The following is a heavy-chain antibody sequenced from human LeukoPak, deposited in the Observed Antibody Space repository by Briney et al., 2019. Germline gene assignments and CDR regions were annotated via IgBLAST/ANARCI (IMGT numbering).Heavy chain of an antibody. V-gene: IGHV4-4*07. Sequence: SETLSLTCTVSGGSISDYYWTWIRQPAGKGLEWIARIYTDGSTDYNPSLKSRVTMSIDTSKNQFSLKLSSVTAADTAVYYCAKVYSWNNVFDPWGQGTLVTVSS. CDR3: AKVYSWNNVFDP. D-gene: IGHD1/OR15-1a*01. J-gene: IGHJ5*02. CDR2: IYTDGST. CDR1: GGSISDYY.